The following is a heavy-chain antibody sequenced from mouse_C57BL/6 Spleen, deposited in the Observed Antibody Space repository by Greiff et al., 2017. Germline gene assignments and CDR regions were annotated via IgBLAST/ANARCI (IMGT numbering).Heavy chain of an antibody. J-gene: IGHJ2*01. D-gene: IGHD2-1*01. CDR3: TSGGKDY. CDR2: VDPENGDT. V-gene: IGHV14-4*01. Sequence: VQLQQSGAELVRPGASVKLSCTASGFNIKDDYMHWVKQRPEQGLAWIGWVDPENGDTEYASKFQGKATITADTSSNTAYLQLSSLTSEDTAVYCCTSGGKDYWGQGTTLTVSS. CDR1: GFNIKDDY.